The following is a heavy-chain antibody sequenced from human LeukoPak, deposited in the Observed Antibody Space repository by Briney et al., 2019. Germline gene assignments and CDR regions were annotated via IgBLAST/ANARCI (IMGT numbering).Heavy chain of an antibody. D-gene: IGHD3-3*01. V-gene: IGHV4-59*01. CDR2: IDHTGST. CDR3: ARLVRSGFRDY. Sequence: SETLSLTCTVSDDSITIYYWSWIRQPPGKGLEWIGYIDHTGSTNYNPSLNSRVTISRDTSKNHFSLKLSSATAADTAVYYCARLVRSGFRDYWGQGTLVTVSS. CDR1: DDSITIYY. J-gene: IGHJ4*02.